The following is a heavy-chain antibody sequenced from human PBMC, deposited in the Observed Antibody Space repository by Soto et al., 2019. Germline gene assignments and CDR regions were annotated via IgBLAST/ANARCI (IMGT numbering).Heavy chain of an antibody. D-gene: IGHD2-15*01. Sequence: TLSLTCTASCRSLSSVYYWGWIRPTPGKGLEWIGXIYYSXTNYYKHSLKXXVTKSVDTXKNQISLKLNSVNDADTDVYYCARHPGLLWFDYWGQGTLVTVYS. CDR2: IYYSXTN. J-gene: IGHJ4*02. V-gene: IGHV4-39*01. CDR1: CRSLSSVYY. CDR3: ARHPGLLWFDY.